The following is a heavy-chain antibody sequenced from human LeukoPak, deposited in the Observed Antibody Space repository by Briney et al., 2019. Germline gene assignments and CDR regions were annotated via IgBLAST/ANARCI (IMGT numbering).Heavy chain of an antibody. D-gene: IGHD2-15*01. CDR1: GGSFSGYY. CDR3: ARGLMSAPYYFDY. Sequence: SETLSLTCAVYGGSFSGYYWSWVRQPPGKGLEWIGEINHSGSTNYNPSLKSRVTISVDTSKNQCSLKLSSVTAADTAVYYCARGLMSAPYYFDYWGQGTLVTVSS. J-gene: IGHJ4*02. CDR2: INHSGST. V-gene: IGHV4-34*01.